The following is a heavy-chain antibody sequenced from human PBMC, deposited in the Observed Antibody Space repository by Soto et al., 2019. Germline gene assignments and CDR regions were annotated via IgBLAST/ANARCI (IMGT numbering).Heavy chain of an antibody. CDR2: ISYDGSKN. CDR3: ARDSDSRMIPEVVTDDIDY. Sequence: QVELVESGGGAVQPGGSLRLSCAASGTTFSNFGMHWVRQAPGKGLAWLAVISYDGSKNYYADSVKGRFTISRDNSKNTLYLPMKSLTIEDTAVYYCARDSDSRMIPEVVTDDIDYWGQGTLVTVSS. CDR1: GTTFSNFG. J-gene: IGHJ4*02. V-gene: IGHV3-30*03. D-gene: IGHD3-16*01.